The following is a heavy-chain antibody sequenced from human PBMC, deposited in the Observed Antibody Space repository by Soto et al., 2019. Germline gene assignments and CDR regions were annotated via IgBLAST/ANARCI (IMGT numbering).Heavy chain of an antibody. J-gene: IGHJ5*02. CDR2: TYTGGST. V-gene: IGHV3-66*01. CDR3: ARGDRSPKWFAP. Sequence: EVQLVESGGGLVQPGGSLRLSCAASGFTVSRNYMSWVRQAPGKGLEWVSVTYTGGSTYYADSVKGRFTISRDNSRNTLYVQMKRLRVEDTAVYYWARGDRSPKWFAPWGQGTLVTVSS. CDR1: GFTVSRNY. D-gene: IGHD2-21*01.